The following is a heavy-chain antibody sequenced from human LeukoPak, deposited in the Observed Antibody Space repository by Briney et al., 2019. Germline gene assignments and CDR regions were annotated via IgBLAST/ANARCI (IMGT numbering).Heavy chain of an antibody. V-gene: IGHV4-34*01. D-gene: IGHD3-10*01. CDR1: GGSFSGYY. J-gene: IGHJ6*03. Sequence: SETLSLTCAVYGGSFSGYYWSWIRQPPGKGLEWIGEINHSGSTNYNPSLKSRVTISVDTSKNQFSLKLSSVTAADTAVYYCARGRGITMVYMDVWGKGTTVTVSS. CDR3: ARGRGITMVYMDV. CDR2: INHSGST.